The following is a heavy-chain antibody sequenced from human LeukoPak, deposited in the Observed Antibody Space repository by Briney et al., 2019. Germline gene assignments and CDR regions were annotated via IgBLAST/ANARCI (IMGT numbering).Heavy chain of an antibody. CDR2: IWYDGSNK. CDR3: ARDPGLRYFDWLLT. Sequence: GGSLRLSCAASGFTFSSYAMSWVRQAPGKGLEWVAVIWYDGSNKYYADSVKGRFTISRDNSKNTLYLQMNSLRAEDTAVYYCARDPGLRYFDWLLTWGRGTLVTVSS. V-gene: IGHV3-33*08. CDR1: GFTFSSYA. J-gene: IGHJ4*02. D-gene: IGHD3-9*01.